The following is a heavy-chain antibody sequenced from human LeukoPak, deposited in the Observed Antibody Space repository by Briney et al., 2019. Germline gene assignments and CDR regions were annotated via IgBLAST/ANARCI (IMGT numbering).Heavy chain of an antibody. D-gene: IGHD2-15*01. CDR1: GFTFSNYW. CDR3: ARDRDYSPTWILQH. J-gene: IGHJ1*01. V-gene: IGHV3-7*03. CDR2: IKQDGSEK. Sequence: QSGGSLRLSCAASGFTFSNYWMSWVRQAPGKGLEWVANIKQDGSEKYYVDSVKGRFTISRDNAKNSLYLQMNSLRAEDTAVYYCARDRDYSPTWILQHWGQGTLVTVSS.